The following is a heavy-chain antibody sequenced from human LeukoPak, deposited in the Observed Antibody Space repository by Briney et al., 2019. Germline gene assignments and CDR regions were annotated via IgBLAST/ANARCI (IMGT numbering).Heavy chain of an antibody. J-gene: IGHJ4*02. V-gene: IGHV3-21*01. CDR1: GFTFSSYS. CDR2: ISSSSSYI. Sequence: GGSLRLSCAASGFTFSSYSMNWVRQAPGKGLEWVSSISSSSSYIYYADSVKGRFTISRDNAKNSLYLQMNSLRAEDTAVYYCARDRDYYDSSGYYYVVPFDYWGQGTLVTVSS. CDR3: ARDRDYYDSSGYYYVVPFDY. D-gene: IGHD3-22*01.